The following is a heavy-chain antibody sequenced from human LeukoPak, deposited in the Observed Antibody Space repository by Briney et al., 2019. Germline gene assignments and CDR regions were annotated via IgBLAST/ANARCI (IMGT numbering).Heavy chain of an antibody. CDR2: ISYDGSNK. CDR3: ARVRGYSYGPPDY. CDR1: GFTFSSYG. V-gene: IGHV3-30*03. D-gene: IGHD5-18*01. Sequence: GGSLRLSCAASGFTFSSYGMHWVRQAPGKGLEWVAVISYDGSNKYYADSVKGRFTISRDNSKNTLYLQMNSLRAEDTAVYYCARVRGYSYGPPDYWGQGTLVTVSS. J-gene: IGHJ4*02.